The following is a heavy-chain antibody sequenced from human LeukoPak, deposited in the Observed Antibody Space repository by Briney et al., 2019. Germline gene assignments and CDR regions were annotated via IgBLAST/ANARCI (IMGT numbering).Heavy chain of an antibody. CDR1: GGSFSGYY. Sequence: PSETLSLTCAVYGGSFSGYYWSWIRQPPGKGLEWIGEINHSGSPNYNPSLKSRLTISIDPSKSQFSLKLSSVAAADTAVYYCARGSVPYSSSWYHFDYWGQGTLVTVSS. CDR2: INHSGSP. CDR3: ARGSVPYSSSWYHFDY. V-gene: IGHV4-34*01. D-gene: IGHD6-13*01. J-gene: IGHJ4*02.